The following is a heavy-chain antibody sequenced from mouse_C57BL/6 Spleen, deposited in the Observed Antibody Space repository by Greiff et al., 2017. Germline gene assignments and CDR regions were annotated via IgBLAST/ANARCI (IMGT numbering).Heavy chain of an antibody. D-gene: IGHD2-4*01. CDR1: GYSITSGYY. V-gene: IGHV3-6*01. CDR3: ARESDYDSYFDY. Sequence: EVKLMESGPGLVKPSQSLSLTCSVTGYSITSGYYWNWIRQFPGNKLEWMGYISYDGSNNYNPSLKNRISITRDTSKNQFFLKLNSVTTEDTATYYCARESDYDSYFDYWGQGTTLTVSS. CDR2: ISYDGSN. J-gene: IGHJ2*01.